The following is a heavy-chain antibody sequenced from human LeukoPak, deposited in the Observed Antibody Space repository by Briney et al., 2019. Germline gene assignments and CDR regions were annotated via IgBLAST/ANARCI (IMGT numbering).Heavy chain of an antibody. V-gene: IGHV1-69*04. Sequence: SVKVSCKASGGTFSSYAISWVRQAPGQGLEWMGRIIPILGIANYAQKFQGRVTITADKSTSTAYMELSSLRSEDTAVYYCARDLRSPYYYGSGSSFDYWGQGTLVTVSS. CDR1: GGTFSSYA. J-gene: IGHJ4*02. D-gene: IGHD3-10*01. CDR2: IIPILGIA. CDR3: ARDLRSPYYYGSGSSFDY.